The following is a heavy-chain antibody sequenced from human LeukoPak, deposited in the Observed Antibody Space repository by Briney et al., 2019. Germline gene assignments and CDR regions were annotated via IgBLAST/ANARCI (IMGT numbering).Heavy chain of an antibody. CDR2: ISAYNGNT. Sequence: ASVKVSCKASGYTFTGYGISWVRQAPGQGLEWMGWISAYNGNTNYAQKLQGRVTMTTDTSTSTAYMELRSLRSDDTAVYYCARARGPPSLLYYYYGMDVWGQGTTVTVSS. J-gene: IGHJ6*02. CDR1: GYTFTGYG. V-gene: IGHV1-18*01. CDR3: ARARGPPSLLYYYYGMDV.